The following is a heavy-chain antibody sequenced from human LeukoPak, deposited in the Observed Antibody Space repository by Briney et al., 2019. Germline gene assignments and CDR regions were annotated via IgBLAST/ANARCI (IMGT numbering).Heavy chain of an antibody. J-gene: IGHJ4*02. CDR1: RFTFTSYW. V-gene: IGHV3-7*01. Sequence: PGGSLRLSCAASRFTFTSYWMSWVRQAPGKGLGWVANINLDGSEKYYVDSVKGRFTISRDNAKNTLYLQMNGLRGEDTAVYYCARVYEYSSGWYRNDYWGQGTLVTVSS. CDR3: ARVYEYSSGWYRNDY. D-gene: IGHD6-19*01. CDR2: INLDGSEK.